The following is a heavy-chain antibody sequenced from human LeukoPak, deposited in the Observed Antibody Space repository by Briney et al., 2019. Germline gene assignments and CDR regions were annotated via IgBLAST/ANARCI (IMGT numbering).Heavy chain of an antibody. Sequence: GGSLRLSCAASGVTVSNNFMSWVRQAPGKGLEWVSVIYGGGSTYYADSVKGRFTISRDTSKNTLYLQMNSLRAEDTAVYYCARDRLHSNAYYAGSDAFDIWGQGTMVTVSS. CDR2: IYGGGST. J-gene: IGHJ3*02. D-gene: IGHD1-26*01. CDR3: ARDRLHSNAYYAGSDAFDI. V-gene: IGHV3-53*01. CDR1: GVTVSNNF.